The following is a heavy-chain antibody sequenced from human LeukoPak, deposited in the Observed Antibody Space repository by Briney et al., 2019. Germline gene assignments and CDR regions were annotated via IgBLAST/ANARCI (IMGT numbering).Heavy chain of an antibody. J-gene: IGHJ4*02. V-gene: IGHV4-59*01. CDR1: GGSISSNY. Sequence: SETLSLTCTVSGGSISSNYWSWIRQPPGKGLEWIGYIYYSGSTNYNPSLKSRVTISVDTSKNQFSLKLSSVTAADTAVYYCAAGSSGYGYWGQGTLVTVSS. CDR2: IYYSGST. CDR3: AAGSSGYGY. D-gene: IGHD3-22*01.